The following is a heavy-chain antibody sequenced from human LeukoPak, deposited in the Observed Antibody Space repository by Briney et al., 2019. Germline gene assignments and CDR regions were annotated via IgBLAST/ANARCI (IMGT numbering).Heavy chain of an antibody. Sequence: SETLSLTCIVSGGSISNYYWSWLRQPPGKGLEWIGYIYYSGSTNYNSSLKSRVTMSADTSKTQFSLKLSSVTAADTAVYYCARRIAAADAFDIWGQGTMVTVSA. CDR1: GGSISNYY. V-gene: IGHV4-59*08. CDR2: IYYSGST. J-gene: IGHJ3*02. CDR3: ARRIAAADAFDI. D-gene: IGHD6-13*01.